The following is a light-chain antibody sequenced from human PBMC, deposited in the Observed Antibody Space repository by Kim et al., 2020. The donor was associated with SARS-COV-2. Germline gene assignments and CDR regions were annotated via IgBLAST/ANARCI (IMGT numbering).Light chain of an antibody. CDR1: SGSIASNY. J-gene: IGLJ3*02. V-gene: IGLV6-57*02. Sequence: KTVTISWTGSSGSIASNYVQWYQQRPGSAPTTVIYEDNQRPSGVPDRFSGSIDSSSNSASLTISGLKTEDEADYYCQSYDSSNLWVFGGGTQLTVL. CDR2: EDN. CDR3: QSYDSSNLWV.